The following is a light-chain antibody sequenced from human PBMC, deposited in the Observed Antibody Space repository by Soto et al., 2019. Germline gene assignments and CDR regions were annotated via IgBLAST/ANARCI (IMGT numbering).Light chain of an antibody. Sequence: AIRMTQSPSSFSASTGDRVTITCRASQGISRYLAWYQQKPGKAPKLLIYAASTLQSGVPSRFSGSGYGTDCTLTLSCLQSEDFATYYCQQYYSYPQTFGQGTKVEIK. J-gene: IGKJ1*01. CDR2: AAS. CDR3: QQYYSYPQT. V-gene: IGKV1-8*01. CDR1: QGISRY.